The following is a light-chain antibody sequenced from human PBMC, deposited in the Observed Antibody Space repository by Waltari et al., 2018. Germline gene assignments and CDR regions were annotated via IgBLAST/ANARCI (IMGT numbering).Light chain of an antibody. J-gene: IGKJ1*01. V-gene: IGKV3-20*01. CDR3: QQYVSLPVT. CDR2: GTS. CDR1: QSVGRS. Sequence: EILLTQSPGTLSLSPGERATLSCRASQSVGRSLAWYQQKPGQPPRLLIYGTSTRATGIPDRFSGGGSGTDFSLTISRLEPEDVAVYYCQQYVSLPVTFGQGTKVEIK.